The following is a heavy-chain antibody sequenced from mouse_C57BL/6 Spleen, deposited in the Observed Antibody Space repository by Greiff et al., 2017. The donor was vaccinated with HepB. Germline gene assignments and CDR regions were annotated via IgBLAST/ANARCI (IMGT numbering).Heavy chain of an antibody. J-gene: IGHJ1*03. D-gene: IGHD2-2*01. V-gene: IGHV1-53*01. CDR1: GYTFTSYW. Sequence: QVQLKQPGTELVKPGASVKLSCKASGYTFTSYWMHWVKQRPGQGLEWIGNINPSNGGTNYNEKFKSKATLTVDKSSSTAYMQLSRLTSEDSSVYYCAKTPLYYGYDWYFDVWGTGTTVTVSS. CDR2: INPSNGGT. CDR3: AKTPLYYGYDWYFDV.